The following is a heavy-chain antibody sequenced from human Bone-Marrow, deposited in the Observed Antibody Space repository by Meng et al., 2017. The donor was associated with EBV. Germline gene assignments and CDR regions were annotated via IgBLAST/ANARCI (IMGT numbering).Heavy chain of an antibody. CDR1: GVTFSNAW. CDR3: LYGPFDY. V-gene: IGHV3-15*01. D-gene: IGHD3-16*01. J-gene: IGHJ4*02. Sequence: EVQLAESGXGWVKTGGSLRLSCAASGVTFSNAWMSWVRHAPGKGLEWVGRIKSKTDGGTTEYPAPVKGRLTISRDDSKNTLYLQMNSLKTEGTAVYYCLYGPFDYWGQGTLVTVSS. CDR2: IKSKTDGGTT.